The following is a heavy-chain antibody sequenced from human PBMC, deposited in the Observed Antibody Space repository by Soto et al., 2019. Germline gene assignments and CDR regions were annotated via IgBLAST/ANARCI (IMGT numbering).Heavy chain of an antibody. CDR1: GYSFTSYW. CDR3: ACHVAATGEDY. J-gene: IGHJ4*02. Sequence: GESLKISCKGSGYSFTSYWIGWVRQMPGKGLEWMGIIYPGDSDTRYSPSFRGQVTISADKSISTAYLQWSSLKASDAAMYYCACHVAATGEDYWGQGTMVTVSS. V-gene: IGHV5-51*01. CDR2: IYPGDSDT. D-gene: IGHD6-19*01.